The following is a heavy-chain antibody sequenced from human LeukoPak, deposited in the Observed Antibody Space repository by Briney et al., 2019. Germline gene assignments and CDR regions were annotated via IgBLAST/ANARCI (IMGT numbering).Heavy chain of an antibody. D-gene: IGHD6-19*01. Sequence: KPSETLSLTCTVSGGSISSSSYYWGWIRQPPGKGLEWIVSIYYSGSTYYNPSLKSRVTISVDTSKNQFSLKLSSVTAADTAVYYRARQDSSGWYGSWGQGTLVTVSS. V-gene: IGHV4-39*01. CDR1: GGSISSSSYY. CDR3: ARQDSSGWYGS. CDR2: IYYSGST. J-gene: IGHJ5*02.